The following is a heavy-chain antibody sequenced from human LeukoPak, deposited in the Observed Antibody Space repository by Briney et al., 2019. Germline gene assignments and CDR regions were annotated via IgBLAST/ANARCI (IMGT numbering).Heavy chain of an antibody. CDR1: GFTFSSYA. Sequence: GGSLRLSCAASGFTFSSYAMSWVRQAPGKGLERVSAISGSGGSTCYADSVKGRFTISRDNSKNTLYLQMNSLRAEDTAVYYCAKCQTTVTTKYGGFDYWGQGTLVTVSS. V-gene: IGHV3-23*01. CDR3: AKCQTTVTTKYGGFDY. CDR2: ISGSGGST. D-gene: IGHD4-17*01. J-gene: IGHJ4*02.